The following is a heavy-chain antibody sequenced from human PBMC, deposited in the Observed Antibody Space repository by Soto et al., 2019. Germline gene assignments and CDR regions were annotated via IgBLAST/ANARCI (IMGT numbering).Heavy chain of an antibody. J-gene: IGHJ3*02. Sequence: SETLSLTCTVSGGSIRSTIHNWGWIRQPPGKGLEWIGYIYYTGSTNYNPSLKSRVTISVDTSKNQFSLKLSSVTAADTAVYYCARGLISGYYLYDAFDIWGQGTMVTVSS. D-gene: IGHD3-22*01. V-gene: IGHV4-61*05. CDR2: IYYTGST. CDR1: GGSIRSTIHN. CDR3: ARGLISGYYLYDAFDI.